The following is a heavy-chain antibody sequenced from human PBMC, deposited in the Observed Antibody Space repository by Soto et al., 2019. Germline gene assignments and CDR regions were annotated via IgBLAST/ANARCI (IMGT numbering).Heavy chain of an antibody. D-gene: IGHD2-15*01. J-gene: IGHJ3*01. V-gene: IGHV3-7*02. Sequence: GGSLRLSCAASGFTFSGYWMTWVRQAPGKGLEGVANISPDGSEEYYVDSVKGRFTISRDNAKNSVYLQMNSLRGEDTALYYCARRGYCSGGSCYHMAYDRWGQGTLVTVS. CDR2: ISPDGSEE. CDR3: ARRGYCSGGSCYHMAYDR. CDR1: GFTFSGYW.